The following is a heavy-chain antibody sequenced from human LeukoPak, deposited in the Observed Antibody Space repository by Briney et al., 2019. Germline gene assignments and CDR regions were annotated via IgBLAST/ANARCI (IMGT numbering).Heavy chain of an antibody. CDR2: IIPIFGTA. Sequence: ASVKVSCKASGGTFSSYAISWVRQAPGQGLEWMGEIIPIFGTANYAQKFQGRVTITTDESTSTAYMELSSLRSEDTAVYYCAKTYYDFWSGYLGGQRYYYYYMDVWSEGTTVTVSS. D-gene: IGHD3-3*01. CDR1: GGTFSSYA. CDR3: AKTYYDFWSGYLGGQRYYYYYMDV. V-gene: IGHV1-69*05. J-gene: IGHJ6*03.